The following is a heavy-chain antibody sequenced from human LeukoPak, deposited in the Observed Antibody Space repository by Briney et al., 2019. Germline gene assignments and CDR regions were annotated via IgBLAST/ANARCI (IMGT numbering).Heavy chain of an antibody. J-gene: IGHJ4*02. Sequence: GGSLRLSCAASGFTFSSYAMSWVRQAPGKGLEWVSAISGSGGSTYYADSVRGRFTISRDNSKNTLYLQMNSLRAEDTAVYYCAKAGLGYCSSTSCYFDYWGQGTLVTVSS. CDR1: GFTFSSYA. V-gene: IGHV3-23*01. CDR2: ISGSGGST. CDR3: AKAGLGYCSSTSCYFDY. D-gene: IGHD2-2*01.